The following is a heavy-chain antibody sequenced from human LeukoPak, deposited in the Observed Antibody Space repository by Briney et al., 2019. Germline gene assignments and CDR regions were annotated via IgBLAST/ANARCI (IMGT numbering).Heavy chain of an antibody. D-gene: IGHD5-12*01. Sequence: SGGSLRLSCAASGFTLSSYAMSWVRQAPGKGLEWVSAIRGSGGSTYYVDSVKGRFTISRDNSKSTLYLQMNSLRAEDTAVFYCAKGGQTDRFDYWGQGALVTVSS. V-gene: IGHV3-23*01. CDR2: IRGSGGST. CDR1: GFTLSSYA. J-gene: IGHJ4*02. CDR3: AKGGQTDRFDY.